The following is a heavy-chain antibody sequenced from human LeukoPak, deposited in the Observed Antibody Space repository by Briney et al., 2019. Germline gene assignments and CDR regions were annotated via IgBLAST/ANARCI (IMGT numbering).Heavy chain of an antibody. V-gene: IGHV1-24*01. Sequence: GASVKVSCKVSGYTLTELSMHWVRQAPGKGLEWMGGFDPEDGETIYAQKFQGRVTMTEDTSTDTAYMELRSLRSDDAAVYYCARGEGDDYGDYSRIYYYGMDVWGQGTTVTVSS. CDR2: FDPEDGET. J-gene: IGHJ6*02. CDR3: ARGEGDDYGDYSRIYYYGMDV. CDR1: GYTLTELS. D-gene: IGHD4-17*01.